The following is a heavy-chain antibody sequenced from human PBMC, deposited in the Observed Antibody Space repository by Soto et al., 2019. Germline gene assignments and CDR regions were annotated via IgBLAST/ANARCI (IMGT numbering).Heavy chain of an antibody. CDR1: GFTFSSYS. CDR3: AREPPTYYYDSSGYPYYFDY. Sequence: GGSLRLSCAASGFTFSSYSMNWVRQAPGKGLEWVSYISGSSSTIYYADSVKGRFTISRDNAKNSLYLQMNSLRDEDTAVYYCAREPPTYYYDSSGYPYYFDYWGQGTLVTVSS. J-gene: IGHJ4*02. V-gene: IGHV3-48*02. CDR2: ISGSSSTI. D-gene: IGHD3-22*01.